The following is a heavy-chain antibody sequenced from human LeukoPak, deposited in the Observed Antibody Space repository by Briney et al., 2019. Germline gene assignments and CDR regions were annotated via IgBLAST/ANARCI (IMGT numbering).Heavy chain of an antibody. V-gene: IGHV4-30-4*08. CDR1: GGSISSGDCY. CDR2: IYYSGST. D-gene: IGHD4-11*01. J-gene: IGHJ5*02. Sequence: SQTLSLTCTVSGGSISSGDCYWSWIRQPPGKGLGWMGYIYYSGSTYYNPSLKSRVTISVATSKNQFSLKLSSVTAADTAVYYCARVHYSITYVDPWGQGTLVTVSS. CDR3: ARVHYSITYVDP.